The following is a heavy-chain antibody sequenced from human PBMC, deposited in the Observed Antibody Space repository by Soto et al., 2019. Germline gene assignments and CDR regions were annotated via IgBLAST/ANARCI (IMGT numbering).Heavy chain of an antibody. Sequence: QVQLVESEGGVVQPERSLRLSCAASGFTFSSYGMHWVRQAPGKGLEWVAVISYDGSNKYYADSVKGRFTISRDNPKNTLYLQMNSLRVEDTAVYYCAKDSRGYSSGPDYWGQGTLVTVSS. D-gene: IGHD6-19*01. J-gene: IGHJ4*02. CDR1: GFTFSSYG. V-gene: IGHV3-30*18. CDR3: AKDSRGYSSGPDY. CDR2: ISYDGSNK.